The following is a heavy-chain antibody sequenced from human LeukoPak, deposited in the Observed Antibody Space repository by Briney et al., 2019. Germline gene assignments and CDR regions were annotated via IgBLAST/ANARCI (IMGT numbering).Heavy chain of an antibody. Sequence: GWSLTLSCAASGFTFSTFAMTWVRQAPGKGLEWVSGVVGGGTTYYADSVKGRFTLSKDNSKKTVYLQMNSLRVEDTAIYYCAKDLHYNDGRWEFDPWGQGTLVTVSS. V-gene: IGHV3-23*01. CDR3: AKDLHYNDGRWEFDP. CDR2: VVGGGTT. CDR1: GFTFSTFA. J-gene: IGHJ5*02. D-gene: IGHD5-24*01.